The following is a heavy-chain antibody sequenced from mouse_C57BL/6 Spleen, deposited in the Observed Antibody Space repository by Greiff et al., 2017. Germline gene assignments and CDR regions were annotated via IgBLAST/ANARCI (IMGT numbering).Heavy chain of an antibody. CDR1: GYAFRSSW. CDR2: IYPGDGDT. V-gene: IGHV1-82*01. Sequence: VQLQQSGPELVKPGASVKISCKASGYAFRSSWMNWVKQRPGKGLEWIGRIYPGDGDTNYNGKFKGKATLTADKSSSTAYMQLSSLTSEDSAVYFCARDDYDDVGYWGQGTSVTVSS. D-gene: IGHD2-4*01. J-gene: IGHJ4*01. CDR3: ARDDYDDVGY.